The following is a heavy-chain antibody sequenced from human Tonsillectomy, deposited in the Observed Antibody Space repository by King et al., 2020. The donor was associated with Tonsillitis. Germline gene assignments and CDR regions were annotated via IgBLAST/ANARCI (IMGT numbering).Heavy chain of an antibody. CDR1: GFTFSSYG. CDR3: AKDRVHSQSGELDYYGSGSDY. J-gene: IGHJ4*02. CDR2: ISYDGSNK. V-gene: IGHV3-30*18. Sequence: VQLVESGGGVVQPGRSLRLSCAASGFTFSSYGMHWVRQAPGKGLEWVAVISYDGSNKYYADSVKGRFTITRDNSKNTLYLQMNSLRAEDTAVYYCAKDRVHSQSGELDYYGSGSDYWGQGTLVTVSS. D-gene: IGHD3-10*01.